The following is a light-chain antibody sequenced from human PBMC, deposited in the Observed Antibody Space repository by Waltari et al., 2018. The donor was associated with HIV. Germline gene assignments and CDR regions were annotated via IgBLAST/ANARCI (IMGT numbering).Light chain of an antibody. CDR2: YEN. CDR3: QVWDRPADQVI. J-gene: IGLJ2*01. Sequence: SYVLTQTPSVSGDPGETVTITCEGDNIGSKSDHWYQLKPGQAPLLVTFYENDRPSGIPARIYGSTGGNTATLTISRVEVGDEADYFCQVWDRPADQVIFGGGTKLTVL. CDR1: NIGSKS. V-gene: IGLV3-21*01.